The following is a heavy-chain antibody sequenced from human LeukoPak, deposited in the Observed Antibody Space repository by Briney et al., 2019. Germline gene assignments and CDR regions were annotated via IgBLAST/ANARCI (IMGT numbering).Heavy chain of an antibody. V-gene: IGHV3-7*05. CDR3: ARPSGYCSGGSCFPFDY. CDR2: IKQDGSEK. D-gene: IGHD2-15*01. Sequence: GGSLRLSCAASGFTFSSYWMTWVRQAPGKGLEWVANIKQDGSEKYYVDSVKGRFTISRDNAKNSLYLQMNSLRAEDTAVYYCARPSGYCSGGSCFPFDYWGQGTLVTVSS. J-gene: IGHJ4*02. CDR1: GFTFSSYW.